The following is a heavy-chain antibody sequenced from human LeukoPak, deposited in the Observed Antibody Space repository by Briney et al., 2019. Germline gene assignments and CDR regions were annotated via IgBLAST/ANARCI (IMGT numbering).Heavy chain of an antibody. D-gene: IGHD3-16*02. CDR2: IKSKIDGGTT. V-gene: IGHV3-15*01. Sequence: GGSLRLSCAASGFTFNNAWMSWVRQAPGKGLEWVGRIKSKIDGGTTDYAAPVKGRFTISRDDSKNTLYLQMNSLRAEDTAVYYCAKGGRLRLGELSSFDYWGQGTLVTVSS. J-gene: IGHJ4*02. CDR1: GFTFNNAW. CDR3: AKGGRLRLGELSSFDY.